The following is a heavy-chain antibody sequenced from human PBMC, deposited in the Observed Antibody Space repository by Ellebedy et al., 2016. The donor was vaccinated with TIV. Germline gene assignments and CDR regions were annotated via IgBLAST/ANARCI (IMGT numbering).Heavy chain of an antibody. CDR3: ARGGLYAYYLDY. D-gene: IGHD3-16*01. V-gene: IGHV3-74*01. CDR1: GLTFSRYW. Sequence: PGGSLTLSCVVSGLTFSRYWMHWVRQAPGKGLVWVSRINRDGTTTDYAGSVEGRVTISRDNAKNTVYQHMNSLRADDTAVYYCARGGLYAYYLDYWGQGILVTVSS. CDR2: INRDGTTT. J-gene: IGHJ4*02.